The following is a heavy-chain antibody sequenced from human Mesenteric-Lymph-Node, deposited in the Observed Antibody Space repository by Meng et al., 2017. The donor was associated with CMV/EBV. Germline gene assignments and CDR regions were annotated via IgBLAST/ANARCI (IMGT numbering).Heavy chain of an antibody. D-gene: IGHD3-9*01. CDR3: ASDLDWAFNY. CDR1: GFTFSSYG. J-gene: IGHJ4*02. Sequence: GESLKISCAASGFTFSSYGMHWVRQAPGKGLEWVAFIRYDGSNKYYADSVKGRFTISRDNAMNSLYLQMDSLRAEDTAIYFCASDLDWAFNYWGQGALVTVSS. CDR2: IRYDGSNK. V-gene: IGHV3-30*02.